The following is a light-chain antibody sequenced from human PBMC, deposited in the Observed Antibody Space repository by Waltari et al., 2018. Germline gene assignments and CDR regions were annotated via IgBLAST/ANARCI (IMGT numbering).Light chain of an antibody. CDR2: DVS. J-gene: IGLJ2*01. CDR1: SSDVGAYNY. Sequence: QSALTQPASVSGSPGQSITISCTGTSSDVGAYNYVSWYQQHPGKAPKLMIYDVSNRPSGVSNRFSGPKSSNPASLTISGLQAEDEADYYCSSYTSSSTLDVVFGGGTKLTVL. V-gene: IGLV2-14*01. CDR3: SSYTSSSTLDVV.